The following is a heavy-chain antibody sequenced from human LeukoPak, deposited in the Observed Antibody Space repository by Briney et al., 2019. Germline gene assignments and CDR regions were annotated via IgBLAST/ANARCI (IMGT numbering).Heavy chain of an antibody. V-gene: IGHV4-39*07. D-gene: IGHD1-14*01. Sequence: PSETLSLTCTASGGSISSSSYYWGWIRQPPGKGLEWIGSIYYSGSTYYNPSLKSRVTISVDTSKNQFSLKLSSVTAADTAVYYCARDPRNLDYWGQGTLVTVSS. CDR2: IYYSGST. CDR1: GGSISSSSYY. CDR3: ARDPRNLDY. J-gene: IGHJ4*02.